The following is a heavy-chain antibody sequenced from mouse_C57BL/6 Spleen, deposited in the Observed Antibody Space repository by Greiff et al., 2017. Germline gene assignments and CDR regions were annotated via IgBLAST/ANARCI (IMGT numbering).Heavy chain of an antibody. V-gene: IGHV1-64*01. J-gene: IGHJ4*01. CDR2: IHPNSGST. D-gene: IGHD2-1*01. Sequence: QVQLQQPGAELVKPGASVKLSCKASGYTFTSYWMHWVKQRPGQGLEWIGMIHPNSGSTNYNEKFKSKATLTVDKSSSTAYMQLSSLTSEDSAVYYCARGDYYGNPMDYGGQGTSVTVSS. CDR1: GYTFTSYW. CDR3: ARGDYYGNPMDY.